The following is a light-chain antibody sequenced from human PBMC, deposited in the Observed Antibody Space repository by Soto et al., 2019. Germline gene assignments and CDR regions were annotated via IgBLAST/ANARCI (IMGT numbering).Light chain of an antibody. CDR3: QQRSNWPRT. Sequence: EIGFTQSPSTVSLSPGERATLSCRASQSVSSYLAWYQQKPGQAPRLLIYDASNRATGIPARFSGSGSGTDFTLTISSLEPEDFAVYYCQQRSNWPRTFGQGTKVDIK. CDR2: DAS. CDR1: QSVSSY. J-gene: IGKJ1*01. V-gene: IGKV3-11*01.